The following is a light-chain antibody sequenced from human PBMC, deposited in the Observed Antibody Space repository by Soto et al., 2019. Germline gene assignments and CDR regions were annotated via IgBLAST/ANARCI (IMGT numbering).Light chain of an antibody. CDR3: SSYAGTNNFVV. V-gene: IGLV2-8*01. Sequence: QSVLTQPPSASGSPGQSVTISCTGTSSDVGGYNFVSWYQQHPGKAPTLMIYEVNKRPSGVPDRFSGSKSGNTASLTVSGLQAEDEADYYCSSYAGTNNFVVFGGGTKVTVL. J-gene: IGLJ2*01. CDR2: EVN. CDR1: SSDVGGYNF.